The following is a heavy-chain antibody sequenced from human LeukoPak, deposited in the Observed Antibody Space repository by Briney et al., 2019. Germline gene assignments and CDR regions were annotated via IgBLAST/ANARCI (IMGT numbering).Heavy chain of an antibody. D-gene: IGHD2-2*01. CDR2: ISGSGGST. J-gene: IGHJ4*02. Sequence: GGSLRLSCAVSGFTFSSSAMSWVRQAPGKGLEWVSAISGSGGSTYYADSVKGRFTISRDNSKNTLYLQMNSLRAEDTAVYYCAKEYCSGTSCYQVNYWGQGTLVTVSS. CDR1: GFTFSSSA. V-gene: IGHV3-23*01. CDR3: AKEYCSGTSCYQVNY.